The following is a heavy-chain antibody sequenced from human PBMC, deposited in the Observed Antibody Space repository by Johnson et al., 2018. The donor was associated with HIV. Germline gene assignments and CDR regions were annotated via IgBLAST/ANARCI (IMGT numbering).Heavy chain of an antibody. D-gene: IGHD2-21*02. CDR3: ARGGAYCGGDCYHAFDF. CDR1: GFTFSSYW. Sequence: VQLVESRGGLVQPGRSLRLSCAASGFTFSSYWMSWVRQAPGKGLEWVANIKQDGSEKYYVDSVKGRFTISRDNSKNTLYLQMNSLRAEDTAWYYCARGGAYCGGDCYHAFDFWGQGTMVTVSS. V-gene: IGHV3-7*03. J-gene: IGHJ3*01. CDR2: IKQDGSEK.